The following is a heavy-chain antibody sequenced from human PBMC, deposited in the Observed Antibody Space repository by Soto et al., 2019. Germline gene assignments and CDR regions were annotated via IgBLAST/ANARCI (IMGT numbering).Heavy chain of an antibody. CDR2: MNPNSGNT. Sequence: ASVKVSCKASGHTFTSYEINWVRQATGQGLAWMGWMNPNSGNTGYAQKFQGRVTMTRNTSISTAYMELSSLRSEDTAVYYCARLRREFDTSGPVDYWGQGTLVTVSS. J-gene: IGHJ4*02. V-gene: IGHV1-8*01. CDR3: ARLRREFDTSGPVDY. CDR1: GHTFTSYE. D-gene: IGHD3-10*01.